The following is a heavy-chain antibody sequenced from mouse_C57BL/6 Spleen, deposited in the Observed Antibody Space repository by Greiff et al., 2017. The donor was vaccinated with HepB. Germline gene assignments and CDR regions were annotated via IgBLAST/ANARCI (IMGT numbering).Heavy chain of an antibody. CDR1: GYTFTDYN. J-gene: IGHJ3*01. D-gene: IGHD1-1*01. CDR2: INPNNGGT. Sequence: EVQLQQSGPELVKPGASVKMSCKASGYTFTDYNMHWVKQSHGKSLEWIGYINPNNGGTSYNQKFKGKATLTVNKSSSTAYMELSSLTSEDSAVYYCARSDYGSIYAFAYWGQGTLVTVSA. CDR3: ARSDYGSIYAFAY. V-gene: IGHV1-22*01.